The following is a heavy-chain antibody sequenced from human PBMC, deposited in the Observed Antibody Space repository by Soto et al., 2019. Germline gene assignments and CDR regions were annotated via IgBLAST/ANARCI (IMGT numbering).Heavy chain of an antibody. CDR2: ISAYNGGT. V-gene: IGHV1-18*01. CDR3: ARESLLRYFDWSEYYFDY. Sequence: GASVKVSCKASGYTFTSYGISWVRQAPGQGLERMGWISAYNGGTNYAQKFQGWVTMTRDTSISTAYMELSRLRSDDTAVYYCARESLLRYFDWSEYYFDYWGQGTLVTSPQ. CDR1: GYTFTSYG. J-gene: IGHJ4*02. D-gene: IGHD3-9*01.